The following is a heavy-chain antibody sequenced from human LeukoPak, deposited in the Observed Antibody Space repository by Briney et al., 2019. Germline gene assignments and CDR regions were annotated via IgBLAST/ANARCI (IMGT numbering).Heavy chain of an antibody. V-gene: IGHV3-33*01. CDR1: GFTFSSYG. J-gene: IGHJ5*02. CDR3: AREGDLNS. Sequence: PGGSLRLSCAASGFTFSSYGMHWVRQAPGKGLEWVAVIWYDGSNKYYADSVKGRFTISRDNAKNSLYLQMNSLRAEDTAVYYCAREGDLNSWGQGTLVTVSS. CDR2: IWYDGSNK.